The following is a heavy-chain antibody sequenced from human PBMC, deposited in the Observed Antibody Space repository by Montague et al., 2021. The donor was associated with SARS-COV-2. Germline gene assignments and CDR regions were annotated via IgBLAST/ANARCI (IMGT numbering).Heavy chain of an antibody. CDR2: ISSSGSTI. Sequence: SLRLSCAASGFTFSDYYMSWIRQAPGKGLEWVSYISSSGSTIYYXDSVKGRFTISRDNAKNPLYLQMNSLRAEDTAVYYCALDYGGYLDYYYGMDVWGQGTTVTVSS. V-gene: IGHV3-11*01. CDR1: GFTFSDYY. D-gene: IGHD4-17*01. CDR3: ALDYGGYLDYYYGMDV. J-gene: IGHJ6*02.